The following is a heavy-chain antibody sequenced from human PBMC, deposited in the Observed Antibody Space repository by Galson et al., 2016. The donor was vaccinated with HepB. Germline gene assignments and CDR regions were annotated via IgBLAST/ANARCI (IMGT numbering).Heavy chain of an antibody. CDR3: ARDLRSPVDH. Sequence: SETLSLTCGVPGASISSSSWWSWVRQTPGKGLEWIGAVDLGGSTNYNPSLRSRVTISLDNSRSQFSLNLTSVTAADTAMYYCARDLRSPVDHWGQGTLVTVSS. D-gene: IGHD3-3*01. J-gene: IGHJ1*01. V-gene: IGHV4-4*02. CDR2: VDLGGST. CDR1: GASISSSSW.